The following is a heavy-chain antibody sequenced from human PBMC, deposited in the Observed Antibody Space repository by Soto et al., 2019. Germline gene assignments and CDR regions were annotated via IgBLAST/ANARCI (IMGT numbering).Heavy chain of an antibody. CDR2: IHYSGST. J-gene: IGHJ4*02. D-gene: IGHD3-16*02. V-gene: IGHV4-39*02. CDR1: GGSISTSSYY. Sequence: SETLSLTCSISGGSISTSSYYWGWIRQPPGKGLEWIGSIHYSGSTSYNPSLQSRVTMSADTSKNHFSLRLSTVTAADTAVYYCVVRLGKISSFDYWGQGTLVTVSS. CDR3: VVRLGKISSFDY.